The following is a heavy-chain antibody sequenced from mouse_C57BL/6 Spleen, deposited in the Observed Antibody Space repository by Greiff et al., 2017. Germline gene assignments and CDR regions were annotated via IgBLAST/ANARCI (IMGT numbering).Heavy chain of an antibody. CDR1: GYSFTSYY. V-gene: IGHV1-66*01. D-gene: IGHD3-2*02. Sequence: QVQLQQSGPELVKPGASVKISCKASGYSFTSYYIHWVKQRPGQGLEWIGWIYPGSGNTKYNEKFKGKATLTADTSSSTAYMQLSSLTSEDSAVYYCAREGGSGYAWFAYWGQGTLVTVSA. J-gene: IGHJ3*01. CDR2: IYPGSGNT. CDR3: AREGGSGYAWFAY.